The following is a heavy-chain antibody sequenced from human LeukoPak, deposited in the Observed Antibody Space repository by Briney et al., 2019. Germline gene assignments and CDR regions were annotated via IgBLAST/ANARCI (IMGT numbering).Heavy chain of an antibody. CDR3: ARGNSSGWPDTIDY. CDR1: GYTFTSYT. D-gene: IGHD6-19*01. CDR2: INAGNGNT. V-gene: IGHV1-3*01. Sequence: ASVKVSCKASGYTFTSYTMHWVRQAPGQRLEWMGWINAGNGNTKYSQKFLGRVTITRDTSASTAYMELSSLRSEDTAVYYCARGNSSGWPDTIDYWGQGTLVTVSS. J-gene: IGHJ4*02.